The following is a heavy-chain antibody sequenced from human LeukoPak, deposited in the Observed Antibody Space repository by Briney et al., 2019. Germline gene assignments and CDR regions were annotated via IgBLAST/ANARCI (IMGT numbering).Heavy chain of an antibody. CDR2: ISAYNGNT. D-gene: IGHD6-6*01. CDR3: ARESGIAARHWFDP. CDR1: GYTFTSYG. Sequence: GASVKVSCKASGYTFTSYGISWVRQAPGQGLEWMGWISAYNGNTNYAQKLQGRVTMTTDTSTSTAYMELRSLRSEDTAVYYCARESGIAARHWFDPWGQGTLVTVSS. V-gene: IGHV1-18*01. J-gene: IGHJ5*02.